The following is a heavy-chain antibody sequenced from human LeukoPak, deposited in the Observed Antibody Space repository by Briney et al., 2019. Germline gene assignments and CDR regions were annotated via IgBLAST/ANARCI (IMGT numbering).Heavy chain of an antibody. J-gene: IGHJ4*02. CDR2: ISNSGSDI. V-gene: IGHV3-11*01. Sequence: GGSLRLSCAASGFTFSDYYMSWIRQAPGKGLEWIAYISNSGSDIYYADSVKGRFTISRDNVQNSLFLQMNSLRAEDTAVFYCARDLFPRYSYGSLFDSWGQGVLVTVSS. D-gene: IGHD5-18*01. CDR1: GFTFSDYY. CDR3: ARDLFPRYSYGSLFDS.